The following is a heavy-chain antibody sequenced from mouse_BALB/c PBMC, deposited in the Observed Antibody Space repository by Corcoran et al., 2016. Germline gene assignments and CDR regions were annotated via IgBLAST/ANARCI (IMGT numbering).Heavy chain of an antibody. J-gene: IGHJ3*01. CDR3: ARDDHDDGLFAY. D-gene: IGHD2-4*01. V-gene: IGHV9-3-1*01. CDR2: INTYTGEP. CDR1: GYTFTNYG. Sequence: QIQLVQSGPELKKPGETVKLSCKASGYTFTNYGMNWVKQAPGKGLKWMGWINTYTGEPTYADDFKGRFAFSLETSASTAYLQINNLKNEDTATYFWARDDHDDGLFAYWGQGTLVTVSA.